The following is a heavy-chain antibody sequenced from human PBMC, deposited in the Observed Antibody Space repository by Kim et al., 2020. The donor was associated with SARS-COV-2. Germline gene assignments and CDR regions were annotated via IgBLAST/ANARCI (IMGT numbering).Heavy chain of an antibody. CDR3: ARDHSDLGITGTDWYFDL. J-gene: IGHJ2*01. D-gene: IGHD1-20*01. V-gene: IGHV4-4*07. Sequence: SETLSLTCTVSGGSISSYYWSWIRQPAGKGLEWIGRIYTSGSTNYNPSLKSRVTMSVDTSKNQFSLKLSSVTAADTAVYYCARDHSDLGITGTDWYFDLWGRGTLVTVSS. CDR1: GGSISSYY. CDR2: IYTSGST.